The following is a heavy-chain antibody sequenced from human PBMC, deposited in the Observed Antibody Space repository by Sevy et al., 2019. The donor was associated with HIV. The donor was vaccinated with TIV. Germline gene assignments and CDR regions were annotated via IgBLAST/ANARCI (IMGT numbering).Heavy chain of an antibody. CDR3: ASPGGYRYGSLLDY. D-gene: IGHD5-18*01. V-gene: IGHV1-2*02. Sequence: ASAKVSCKASGYTFTAYFIHWVRQAPGQGLEWMGWINPNSCDTNYAPKFQGRVTVTRDTSISTAYMELSRLRSDDTAVYYCASPGGYRYGSLLDYWGQGTLVTVSS. CDR2: INPNSCDT. J-gene: IGHJ4*02. CDR1: GYTFTAYF.